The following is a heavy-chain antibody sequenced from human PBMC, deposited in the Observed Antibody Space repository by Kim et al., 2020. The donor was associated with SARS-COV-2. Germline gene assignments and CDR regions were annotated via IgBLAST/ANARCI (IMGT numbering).Heavy chain of an antibody. J-gene: IGHJ6*02. CDR3: TRTIRFLDMDV. Sequence: GGSLRLSCAASGFVFSDYYIDWVRRAPGKGLEWVGRSRNKANRYSTDFAASVKGRFSFLRDNSKSIIYLQMNSLQAEDSAVYYCTRTIRFLDMDVWGQGTTVTVSS. CDR2: SRNKANRYST. CDR1: GFVFSDYY. D-gene: IGHD3-3*01. V-gene: IGHV3-72*01.